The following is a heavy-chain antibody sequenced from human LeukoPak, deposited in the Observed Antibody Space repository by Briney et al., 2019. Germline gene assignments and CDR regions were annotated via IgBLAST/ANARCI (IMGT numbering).Heavy chain of an antibody. V-gene: IGHV3-9*01. CDR3: AKDMGIAVTGNITY. J-gene: IGHJ4*02. Sequence: PGRSLRLSCATSGFTFDDYAMYWVRQAPGKGLEWVSGISWNSGSTGYADSVKGRFTISRDNAKNSLYLQMNSLGAEDTAFYYCAKDMGIAVTGNITYWGQGTLVTVSS. CDR2: ISWNSGST. CDR1: GFTFDDYA. D-gene: IGHD6-19*01.